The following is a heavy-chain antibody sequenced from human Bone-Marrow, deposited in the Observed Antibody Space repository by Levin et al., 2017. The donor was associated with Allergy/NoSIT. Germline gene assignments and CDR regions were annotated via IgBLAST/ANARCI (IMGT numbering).Heavy chain of an antibody. CDR2: ISSDGGST. CDR3: VKANTFSNYYGSS. Sequence: GGSLRLSCSVSGFTFSSYAMHWVRQPPGKGLEYVSAISSDGGSTYYTDSVKGRFTISRDDSKSTLFLQMSSLRAEDSAVYYCVKANTFSNYYGSSWGQGTLVTVSS. V-gene: IGHV3-64D*06. J-gene: IGHJ5*02. CDR1: GFTFSSYA. D-gene: IGHD3-10*01.